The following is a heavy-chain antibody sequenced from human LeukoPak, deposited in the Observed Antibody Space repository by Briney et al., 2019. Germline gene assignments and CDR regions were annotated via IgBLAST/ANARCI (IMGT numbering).Heavy chain of an antibody. CDR3: ARSRRDNYYYYYGMDV. D-gene: IGHD5-24*01. CDR1: GFTFTDYY. V-gene: IGHV3-11*06. Sequence: GGSLRLSCAASGFTFTDYYMSWIRQAPGKGLEWVSYISSGSSYTNYADSVKGRFTISRDNARNSLYLQMNSLRAEDTAVYYCARSRRDNYYYYYGMDVWGQGTTVTVSS. J-gene: IGHJ6*02. CDR2: ISSGSSYT.